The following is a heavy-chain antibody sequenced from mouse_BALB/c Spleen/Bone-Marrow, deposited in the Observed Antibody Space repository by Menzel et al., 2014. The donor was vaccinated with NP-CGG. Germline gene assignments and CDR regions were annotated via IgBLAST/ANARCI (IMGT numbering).Heavy chain of an antibody. CDR1: GYVFTDFL. V-gene: IGHV1-54*03. J-gene: IGHJ3*01. Sequence: QVQLQQSGAELVRPGTSLKVSCQASGYVFTDFLLEWVKQRPEQGLGWVGVINPGSGGTNYNEKFKDKATLTADRSSSTAYMQLSSLTSDDSAVYFCARSRDYYDNNSFAYWGQGTLVTVSA. CDR2: INPGSGGT. CDR3: ARSRDYYDNNSFAY. D-gene: IGHD1-1*01.